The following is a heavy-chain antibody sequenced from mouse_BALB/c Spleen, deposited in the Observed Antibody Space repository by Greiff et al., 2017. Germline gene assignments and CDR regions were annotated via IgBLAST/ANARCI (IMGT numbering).Heavy chain of an antibody. Sequence: VQLQQSGAELVKPGASVKLSCTASGFNIKDTYMHWVKQRPEQGLEWIGRIDPANGNTKYDPKFQGKATITADTSSNTAYLQLSSLTSEDTAVYDGARIEVASPDYGDYWGQGTTLTVSS. CDR3: ARIEVASPDYGDY. V-gene: IGHV14-3*02. D-gene: IGHD1-1*02. J-gene: IGHJ2*01. CDR1: GFNIKDTY. CDR2: IDPANGNT.